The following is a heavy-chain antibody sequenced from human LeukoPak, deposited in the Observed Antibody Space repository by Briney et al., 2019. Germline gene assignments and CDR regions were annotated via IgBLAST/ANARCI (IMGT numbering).Heavy chain of an antibody. CDR1: GGTFSSYA. CDR3: ASQGDGYNYFSPSDAFDI. Sequence: ASVKVSCKASGGTFSSYAISWVRQAPGQGLEWMGGIIPIFGTANYAQKFQGRVTITADESTSTAYMELSSLRSEDTAVYYCASQGDGYNYFSPSDAFDIWGQGTMVTVSS. CDR2: IIPIFGTA. V-gene: IGHV1-69*13. J-gene: IGHJ3*02. D-gene: IGHD5-24*01.